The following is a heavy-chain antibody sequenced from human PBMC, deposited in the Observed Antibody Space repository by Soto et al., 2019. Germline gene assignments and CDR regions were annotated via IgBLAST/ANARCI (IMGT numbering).Heavy chain of an antibody. Sequence: SETLSLTCTVSGGSISSSSYYWGWIRQPPGKGLEWIGSIYYSGSTYYNPSLKSRVTISVDTSKNQFSLKLSSVTAADTAVYYCARAQGRGIAARPYYYYGMDVWGQGTTVTVSS. J-gene: IGHJ6*02. D-gene: IGHD6-6*01. V-gene: IGHV4-39*07. CDR1: GGSISSSSYY. CDR3: ARAQGRGIAARPYYYYGMDV. CDR2: IYYSGST.